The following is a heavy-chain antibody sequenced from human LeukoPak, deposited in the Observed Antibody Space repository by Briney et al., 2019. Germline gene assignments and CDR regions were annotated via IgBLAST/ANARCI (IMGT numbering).Heavy chain of an antibody. D-gene: IGHD6-19*01. CDR1: GGSFSGYY. CDR3: ARAPLYSSGWSRSAFDF. V-gene: IGHV4-34*01. J-gene: IGHJ3*01. Sequence: PSETLSLTCAVYGGSFSGYYWSWIRQPPGKGLEWIGEINHSGSTNYNPSLKSRVTISVDTSKNQFSLKLSSVTAADTAVYYCARAPLYSSGWSRSAFDFWGQGTMVTVSS. CDR2: INHSGST.